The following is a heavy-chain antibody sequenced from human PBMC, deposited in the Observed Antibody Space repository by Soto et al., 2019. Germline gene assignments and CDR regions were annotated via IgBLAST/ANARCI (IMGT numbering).Heavy chain of an antibody. CDR1: GGSISSAAYC. CDR3: ARGPSGDKVDY. CDR2: IYDGGTT. J-gene: IGHJ4*02. D-gene: IGHD7-27*01. V-gene: IGHV4-30-4*01. Sequence: SETLSLTCTVSGGSISSAAYCWSWIRQSPDKGLEWIRHIYDGGTTYSSPSLKGRVTISADTSETQFSLKLNSVSAADTAVYYCARGPSGDKVDYWGQGALVT.